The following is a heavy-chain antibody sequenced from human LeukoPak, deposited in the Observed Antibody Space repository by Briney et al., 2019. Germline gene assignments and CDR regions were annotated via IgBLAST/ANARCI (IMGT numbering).Heavy chain of an antibody. CDR1: GGSFSGYY. CDR3: ARDQRTGYFDL. V-gene: IGHV4-34*01. CDR2: INHSGST. Sequence: SETLSLTCAVYGGSFSGYYWSWIRQPPGKGLEWIGEINHSGSTNYNPSLKSRVTISVDTSKNQFSLKLSSVTAADTAVYYCARDQRTGYFDLWGRGTLVTVSS. D-gene: IGHD1-1*01. J-gene: IGHJ2*01.